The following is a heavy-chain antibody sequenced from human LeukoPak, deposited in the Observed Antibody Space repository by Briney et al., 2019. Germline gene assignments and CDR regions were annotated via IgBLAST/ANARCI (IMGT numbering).Heavy chain of an antibody. CDR1: GGSISSGSYY. D-gene: IGHD3-10*01. CDR2: IYTSGST. Sequence: SQTLSLTCTVSGGSISSGSYYWSWIRQPAGKGLEWIGRIYTSGSTNYNPSLKSRVTISVDTSKNQFSLKLSSVTAADTAVYYCARARITMVRGVIIGNWFDPWGQGTLVTVSS. J-gene: IGHJ5*02. CDR3: ARARITMVRGVIIGNWFDP. V-gene: IGHV4-61*02.